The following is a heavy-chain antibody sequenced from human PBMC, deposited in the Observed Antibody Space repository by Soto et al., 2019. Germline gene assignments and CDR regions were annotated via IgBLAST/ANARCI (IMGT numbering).Heavy chain of an antibody. Sequence: QLQLQESGPGLVKPSETLSLTCTVSRGSISSGTNYWAWIRQPPGKGLEWIANIYYSGSTFYNPFLKSRGTISLDTSKNQFPLKVRSVAAADTAVYYCARHEAGWYFYSRGQGTLVTVSS. D-gene: IGHD6-25*01. V-gene: IGHV4-39*01. CDR3: ARHEAGWYFYS. CDR1: RGSISSGTNY. CDR2: IYYSGST. J-gene: IGHJ4*02.